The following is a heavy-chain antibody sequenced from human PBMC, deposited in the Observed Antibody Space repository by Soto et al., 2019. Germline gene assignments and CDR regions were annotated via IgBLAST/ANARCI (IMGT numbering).Heavy chain of an antibody. CDR2: IRSKANSDAI. Sequence: GGSLGLSCAASGFTFSGSAMHWVRQASGKGLEWVGRIRSKANSDAIAYAASVKGRFTISRDDSKNTAYLQMNSLKTEDTAVYYCVRYCSGGSCPDAFDIWGQGTMVTVSS. V-gene: IGHV3-73*01. J-gene: IGHJ3*02. D-gene: IGHD2-15*01. CDR3: VRYCSGGSCPDAFDI. CDR1: GFTFSGSA.